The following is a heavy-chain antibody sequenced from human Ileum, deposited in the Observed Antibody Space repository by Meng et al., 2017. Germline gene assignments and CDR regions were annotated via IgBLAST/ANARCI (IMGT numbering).Heavy chain of an antibody. CDR2: ISGSGGST. CDR1: GFTFSSYA. V-gene: IGHV3-23*04. D-gene: IGHD5-24*01. Sequence: GRLVESGVGVVQPGGSLRLSCAASGFTFSSYAMSWVRQAPGKGLEWVSAISGSGGSTYYADSVKGRFTISRDNSKNTLYLQMNSLRAEDTAVYYCAKDQVRMATIPYYFDYWGQGTLVTVSS. J-gene: IGHJ4*02. CDR3: AKDQVRMATIPYYFDY.